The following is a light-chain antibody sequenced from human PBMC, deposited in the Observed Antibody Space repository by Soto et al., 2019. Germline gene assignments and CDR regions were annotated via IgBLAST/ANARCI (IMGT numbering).Light chain of an antibody. J-gene: IGKJ1*01. CDR1: QSISSW. CDR2: KAS. V-gene: IGKV1-5*03. Sequence: DIQMTQSPSTLSASVGDRVTITCRASQSISSWLAWYQQKPGKAPKLLIYKASTLQSGVSSRFSGSGSGTEFTLSISSLQPDDFATYYCQQYRRNTWSFGPGTKVDI. CDR3: QQYRRNTWS.